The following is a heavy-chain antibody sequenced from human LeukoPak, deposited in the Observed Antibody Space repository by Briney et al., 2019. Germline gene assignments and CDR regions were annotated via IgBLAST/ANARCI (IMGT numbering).Heavy chain of an antibody. J-gene: IGHJ4*02. CDR3: AKELRIGSGCYDY. V-gene: IGHV3-9*01. CDR2: ISWNSGNI. CDR1: GFTFDGYV. Sequence: GGSLRLSCAASGFTFDGYVMHWVRQAPGKGLEWVSGISWNSGNIGYADSVQGRFTIPRDNAKNSLYLQMNSLRAEDTALYYCAKELRIGSGCYDYWGQGTLVTVSS. D-gene: IGHD6-19*01.